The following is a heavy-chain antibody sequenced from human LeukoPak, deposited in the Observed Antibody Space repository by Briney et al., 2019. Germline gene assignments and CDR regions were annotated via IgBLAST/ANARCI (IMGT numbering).Heavy chain of an antibody. CDR1: GFTFSSYW. V-gene: IGHV3-74*01. J-gene: IGHJ4*02. D-gene: IGHD3-22*01. CDR2: INSDGSNT. Sequence: GGSLRLSCSASGFTFSSYWMHWVRPAPGRGLVWVSDINSDGSNTYYVDSVKGRFTISRDNAKNTLYLQLNSLRAEDTAVYYCARGADSNGYTVLDYWGQGTLVTVSS. CDR3: ARGADSNGYTVLDY.